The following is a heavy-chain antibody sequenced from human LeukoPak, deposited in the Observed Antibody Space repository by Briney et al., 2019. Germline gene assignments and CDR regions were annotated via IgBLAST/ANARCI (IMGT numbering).Heavy chain of an antibody. CDR1: GFTVSSNY. D-gene: IGHD3-16*02. V-gene: IGHV3-66*01. CDR2: IYSGGST. Sequence: GGSLRLSCAASGFTVSSNYMSWVRQAPGKGLEWVSVIYSGGSTYYTDSVKGRFTISRDNSKNTLDLQMGSLRPDDMAVYYCTRGPGYDYVWGSYRADYWGQGILVTVSS. J-gene: IGHJ4*02. CDR3: TRGPGYDYVWGSYRADY.